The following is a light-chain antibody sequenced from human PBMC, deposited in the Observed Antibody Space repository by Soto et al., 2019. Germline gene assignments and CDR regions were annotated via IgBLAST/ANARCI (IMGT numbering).Light chain of an antibody. Sequence: ENVLTQSPGTLSLSPGERATLSCRASQSISSSSLAWYQQKPGQPPRLLMYGASNRATGIPDRFSGSGSGTDFTLTISSLEPEDFAVYYCQQYSGSPPLTFGGGTKVEIK. CDR2: GAS. CDR1: QSISSSS. V-gene: IGKV3-20*01. CDR3: QQYSGSPPLT. J-gene: IGKJ4*01.